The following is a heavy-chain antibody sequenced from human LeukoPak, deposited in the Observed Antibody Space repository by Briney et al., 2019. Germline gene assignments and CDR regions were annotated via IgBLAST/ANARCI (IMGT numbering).Heavy chain of an antibody. V-gene: IGHV4-34*01. Sequence: PSETLSLTCTVSGGSISSGYYWSWIRQPPGKGLEWIGEINHSGSTNYNPSLKSRVTISVDTSKNQFSLKLSSVTAADTAVYYCARGGIAAAFDYWGQGTLVTVSS. D-gene: IGHD6-13*01. CDR2: INHSGST. CDR3: ARGGIAAAFDY. CDR1: GGSISSGYY. J-gene: IGHJ4*02.